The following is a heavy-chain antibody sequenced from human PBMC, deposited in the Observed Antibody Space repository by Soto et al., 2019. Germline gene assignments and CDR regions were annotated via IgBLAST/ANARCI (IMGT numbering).Heavy chain of an antibody. CDR3: AMADGEQWLVPHLDN. CDR2: ISCCGGST. D-gene: IGHD6-19*01. CDR1: GFNFKKFA. J-gene: IGHJ4*02. Sequence: EVQLLESGGGVVQPGGSLRLSCVASGFNFKKFAMAWVRQAPGEGLEWVSGISCCGGSTSYADSVQGQLSIARDDSTTTLSLKTHSLRVEDKPQYYCAMADGEQWLVPHLDNWGQGTMVTVS. V-gene: IGHV3-23*01.